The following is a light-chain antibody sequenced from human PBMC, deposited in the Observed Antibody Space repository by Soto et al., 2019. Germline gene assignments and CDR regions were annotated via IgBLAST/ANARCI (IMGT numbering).Light chain of an antibody. CDR1: NIGSKS. Sequence: SYELTQPPSVSVAPGKTARITCGGSNIGSKSVNWYPRKPAQAPVLVIYYDSDRPSGIPERFSGSNSGNTATLTISRVEAGDEADYYCQVWDSSSDPYVFGTGTKLTVL. CDR2: YDS. V-gene: IGLV3-21*04. J-gene: IGLJ1*01. CDR3: QVWDSSSDPYV.